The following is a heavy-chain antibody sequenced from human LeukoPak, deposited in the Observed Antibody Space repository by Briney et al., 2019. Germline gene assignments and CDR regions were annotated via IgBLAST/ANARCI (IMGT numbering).Heavy chain of an antibody. V-gene: IGHV3-23*01. J-gene: IGHJ4*02. CDR3: PRKYDASGYFDY. CDR1: GFDFSAYA. CDR2: ISGGGETA. Sequence: GGSLRLSCVASGFDFSAYAMSWVRQAPGKGLEWVSAISGGGETAYYADCVKGRFTISRDSSKNTLYLQMNSLRAEDTAVYYCPRKYDASGYFDYWGRGALVTVSS. D-gene: IGHD3-22*01.